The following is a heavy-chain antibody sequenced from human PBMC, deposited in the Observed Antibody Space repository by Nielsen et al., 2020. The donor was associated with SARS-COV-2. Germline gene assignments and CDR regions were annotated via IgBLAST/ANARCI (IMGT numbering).Heavy chain of an antibody. CDR2: ISGSGGTI. Sequence: GESLKISCVASGFTFSDYYMTWIRQAPGKGLEWVSYISGSGGTIYYTDSVEGRFTISRDNAKNSLYLQMNSLRAEDTALYYCAKGPSGSYGDYVGYWGQGTLVTVSS. CDR1: GFTFSDYY. CDR3: AKGPSGSYGDYVGY. V-gene: IGHV3-11*01. J-gene: IGHJ4*02. D-gene: IGHD4-17*01.